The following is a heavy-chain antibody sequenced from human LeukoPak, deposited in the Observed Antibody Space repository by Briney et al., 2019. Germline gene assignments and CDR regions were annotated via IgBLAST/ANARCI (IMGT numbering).Heavy chain of an antibody. J-gene: IGHJ6*03. Sequence: GGSLRLSCAASGFTFSSYWMSWVRQAPGKGLEWVANIKQDGSEKYYVDSVKGRFTISRDNAKNSLYLQMNSLRAEDTAVYYCARDLGDCSSTSCYYYYYMDVWRKGTTVTVSS. CDR3: ARDLGDCSSTSCYYYYYMDV. CDR2: IKQDGSEK. CDR1: GFTFSSYW. V-gene: IGHV3-7*01. D-gene: IGHD2-2*01.